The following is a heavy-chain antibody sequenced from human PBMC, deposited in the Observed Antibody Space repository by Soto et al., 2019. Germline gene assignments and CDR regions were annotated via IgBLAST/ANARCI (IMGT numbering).Heavy chain of an antibody. D-gene: IGHD3-3*01. J-gene: IGHJ4*02. CDR1: GGSISSSSYY. CDR2: IYYSGST. CDR3: ARAPTGRPTYYDFWSGYFDY. Sequence: SETLSLTCTVSGGSISSSSYYWGWIRQPPGKGLEWIGSIYYSGSTYYNPSLKSRVTISVDTSKNQFSLKLSCVTAADTAVYYCARAPTGRPTYYDFWSGYFDYWGQGTLVTVSS. V-gene: IGHV4-39*07.